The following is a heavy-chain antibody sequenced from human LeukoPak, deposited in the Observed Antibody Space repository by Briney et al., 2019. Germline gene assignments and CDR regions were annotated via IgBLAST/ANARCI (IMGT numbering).Heavy chain of an antibody. D-gene: IGHD1-1*01. Sequence: SETLSLTCTVSGGSISSYYWSWIRQPPGKGLEWIGYIYYSGTSNYNPSLRSRVTISVDTSKNQFSLKLSSVTAADTAVYYCARGTTLDYWGQGALVTVSS. J-gene: IGHJ4*02. CDR3: ARGTTLDY. CDR2: IYYSGTS. CDR1: GGSISSYY. V-gene: IGHV4-59*08.